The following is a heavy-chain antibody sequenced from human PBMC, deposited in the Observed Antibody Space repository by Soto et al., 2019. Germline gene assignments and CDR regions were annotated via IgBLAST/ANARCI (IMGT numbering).Heavy chain of an antibody. V-gene: IGHV3-30*14. CDR3: ARDKVVLIPAAPSWFDP. Sequence: PGGSLRLSCAASGFTFRSYAMHWVRQTPGKGLEWVAPISYDGNNKYYADSVKGRFTISRDNSKNTLFLQMDSLRAEDTAVYYCARDKVVLIPAAPSWFDPWGQGTLVTVSS. CDR2: ISYDGNNK. J-gene: IGHJ5*02. D-gene: IGHD2-2*01. CDR1: GFTFRSYA.